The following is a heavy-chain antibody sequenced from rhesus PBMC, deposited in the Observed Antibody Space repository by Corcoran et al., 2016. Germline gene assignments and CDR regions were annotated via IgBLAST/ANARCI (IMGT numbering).Heavy chain of an antibody. CDR2: INSGGGST. CDR1: GVTFSSYW. D-gene: IGHD4-35*01. V-gene: IGHV3S42*01. Sequence: EVQLVESGGGLAKPGGSLRLSCAASGVTFSSYWMNWVRQTAGKGLEWISAINSGGGSTDYADAVKCRFTISRDNSKNTLSLQMNSLRAEDTAVYYCAKEPTVTTSGYWGQGVLVTVSS. CDR3: AKEPTVTTSGY. J-gene: IGHJ4*01.